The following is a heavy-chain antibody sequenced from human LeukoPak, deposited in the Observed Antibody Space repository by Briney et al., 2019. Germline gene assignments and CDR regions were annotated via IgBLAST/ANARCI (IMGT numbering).Heavy chain of an antibody. J-gene: IGHJ5*02. D-gene: IGHD3-3*01. CDR1: GGTFSGYA. Sequence: GSSVKVSCKASGGTFSGYAISWVRQASGQGLEWMGGTIPIFGTANYAQKFQGRVTITADESTSTAYMELSSLRSEDTAVYYCALRFLEWLFGFFDPWGQGTLVTVSS. CDR2: TIPIFGTA. CDR3: ALRFLEWLFGFFDP. V-gene: IGHV1-69*01.